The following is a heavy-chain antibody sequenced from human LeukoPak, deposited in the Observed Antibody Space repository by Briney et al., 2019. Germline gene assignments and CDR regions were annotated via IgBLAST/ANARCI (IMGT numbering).Heavy chain of an antibody. D-gene: IGHD3-10*01. V-gene: IGHV4-4*07. J-gene: IGHJ4*02. CDR3: ARGVYGSGDY. CDR2: IYSSGST. Sequence: SETLSLPCTVSCVSISRYYWICLRPPAGKALGWIGRIYSSGSTNYIPSLKSRVTMSVDTSKNQFSLKLTSVTAADTAVYYCARGVYGSGDYWGQGTLVTVSA. CDR1: CVSISRYY.